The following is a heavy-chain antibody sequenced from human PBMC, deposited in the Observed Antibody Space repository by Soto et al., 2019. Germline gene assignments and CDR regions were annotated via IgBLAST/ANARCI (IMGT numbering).Heavy chain of an antibody. D-gene: IGHD1-26*01. CDR2: ISSNGGST. Sequence: GGSLRLSCSASGFTFSSYSMHWVRQAPGKGLEYVSAISSNGGSTYYADSVKGRFTISSDTSKNTLYLQMSSLRAEDTAVYYCDGSFSGPARTVGASYYWGQGTLVTVSS. V-gene: IGHV3-64D*08. CDR1: GFTFSSYS. J-gene: IGHJ4*02. CDR3: DGSFSGPARTVGASYY.